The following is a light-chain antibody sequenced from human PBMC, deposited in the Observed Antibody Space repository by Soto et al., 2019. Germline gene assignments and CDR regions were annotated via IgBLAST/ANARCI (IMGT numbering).Light chain of an antibody. V-gene: IGLV2-11*01. CDR3: WSYGGSYTSEV. J-gene: IGLJ2*01. CDR2: DVN. Sequence: QSALTQPRSVSGSPGQQVTISCTGISSDVGGYVYVSWYQQHPGKAPHLIIYDVNKRPSGVPHRFSGSKSGNTASLTISGLQEEDEADYYCWSYGGSYTSEVFGGGTKLTVL. CDR1: SSDVGGYVY.